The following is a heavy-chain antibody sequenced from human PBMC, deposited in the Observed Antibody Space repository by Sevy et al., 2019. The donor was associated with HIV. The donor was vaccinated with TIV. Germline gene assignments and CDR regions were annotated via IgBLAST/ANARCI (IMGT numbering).Heavy chain of an antibody. D-gene: IGHD1-7*01. CDR1: GYTFTDDY. CDR3: ARDAAGGTTNSGMDV. V-gene: IGHV1-2*06. J-gene: IGHJ6*02. Sequence: ASVKVSCKASGYTFTDDYLHWVRQAPGQGREWMGRIYPNSGGTNYAQKFQGRVTMTRDMSISTAYMELSRLRPDDTAVYFCARDAAGGTTNSGMDVWGQGTTVTVSS. CDR2: IYPNSGGT.